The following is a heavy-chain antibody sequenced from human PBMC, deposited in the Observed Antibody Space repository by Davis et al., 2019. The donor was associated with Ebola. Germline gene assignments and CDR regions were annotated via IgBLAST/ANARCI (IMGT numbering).Heavy chain of an antibody. CDR3: ARSAYWGFDY. V-gene: IGHV3-7*03. Sequence: GESLKIPCAASGFTFSSNWMGWVRQAPGKGPEWVANMNQDGSEKYYVDSVKGRFSVSRDNAKNSLYLQMDSLRAEDTAVYFCARSAYWGFDYWGQGTLVTVSS. J-gene: IGHJ4*02. D-gene: IGHD3-16*01. CDR1: GFTFSSNW. CDR2: MNQDGSEK.